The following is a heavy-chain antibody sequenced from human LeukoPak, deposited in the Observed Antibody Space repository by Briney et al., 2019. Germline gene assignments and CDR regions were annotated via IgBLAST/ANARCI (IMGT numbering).Heavy chain of an antibody. CDR1: GYTFTGYY. Sequence: ASVKVSCKASGYTFTGYYLHWVRQAPGQGPEWMGWINPNSGDTNYAQNFQGRVTMTWDTSISTAYMGLNRLKSDDTAIYYCARGTAYTEHSFFDYWGQGTLVTVSS. CDR3: ARGTAYTEHSFFDY. D-gene: IGHD3-16*01. CDR2: INPNSGDT. V-gene: IGHV1-2*02. J-gene: IGHJ4*02.